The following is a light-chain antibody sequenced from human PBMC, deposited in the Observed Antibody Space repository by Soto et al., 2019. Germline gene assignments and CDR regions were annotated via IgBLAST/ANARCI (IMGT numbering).Light chain of an antibody. CDR3: HQYDNWPLT. Sequence: EIVMTQSPATLSVSPGERVTLSCRASQSVGSNLAWYQQKPGQAPRVLIYDASTRATVIPARFSGSGSGTEFTLTISSLQSEDFAVYYCHQYDNWPLTFGGGTKVEIK. CDR2: DAS. CDR1: QSVGSN. J-gene: IGKJ4*01. V-gene: IGKV3-15*01.